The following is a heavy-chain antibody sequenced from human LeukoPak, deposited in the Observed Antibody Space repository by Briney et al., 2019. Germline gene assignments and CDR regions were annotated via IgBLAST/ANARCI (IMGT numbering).Heavy chain of an antibody. D-gene: IGHD3-10*01. CDR1: GGTFSSYT. V-gene: IGHV1-69*02. CDR3: ARSPVLLWFGEFDP. J-gene: IGHJ5*02. Sequence: APVKVSCKASGGTFSSYTISWVRQAPGQGLEWMGRIIPILGIANYAQKFQGRVTITADKSTSTAYMELSSLRSEDTAVYYCARSPVLLWFGEFDPWGQGTLVTVSS. CDR2: IIPILGIA.